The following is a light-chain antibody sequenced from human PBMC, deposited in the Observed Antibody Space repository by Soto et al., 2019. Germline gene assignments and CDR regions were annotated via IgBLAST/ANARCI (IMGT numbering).Light chain of an antibody. V-gene: IGLV2-14*03. Sequence: QSVLTQPASVSGSPGQSITISCTGTSSDVGGYNYVSWYQQHPGKAPKLMIYDVSNRPTGVSNRFSGSKSGNTASLTTSGHQDEDEADYYCSSYTTSNTVVFGGGTQLTVL. J-gene: IGLJ2*01. CDR2: DVS. CDR1: SSDVGGYNY. CDR3: SSYTTSNTVV.